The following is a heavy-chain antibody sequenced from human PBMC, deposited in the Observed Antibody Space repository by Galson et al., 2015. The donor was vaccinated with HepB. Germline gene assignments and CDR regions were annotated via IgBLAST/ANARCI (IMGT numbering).Heavy chain of an antibody. D-gene: IGHD3-22*01. V-gene: IGHV3-64*01. Sequence: SLRLSCAGTGFTFSTYALSWVRQAPGKGLEYVSTISSNGGSTYYANSVKGRFTISRDNSKNTLYLQLGSLRAEDMAVYYCARTYYDSTGFSKNWYFDLWGRGTLVTVSS. CDR2: ISSNGGST. CDR3: ARTYYDSTGFSKNWYFDL. CDR1: GFTFSTYA. J-gene: IGHJ2*01.